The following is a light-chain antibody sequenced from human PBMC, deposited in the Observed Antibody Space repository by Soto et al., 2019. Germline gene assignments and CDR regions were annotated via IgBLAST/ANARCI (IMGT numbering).Light chain of an antibody. J-gene: IGKJ1*01. CDR1: QSVLYSSNNQNC. Sequence: DIVMTQSPDSLAVSLGERATINCESSQSVLYSSNNQNCLAWYQQKPGQPPKLLIYWAYTRESGVPDRFSGGGSGTDFTLTISGLQAEDVAVYYCQQYCGTPWTFGQGTKVEIK. CDR3: QQYCGTPWT. V-gene: IGKV4-1*01. CDR2: WAY.